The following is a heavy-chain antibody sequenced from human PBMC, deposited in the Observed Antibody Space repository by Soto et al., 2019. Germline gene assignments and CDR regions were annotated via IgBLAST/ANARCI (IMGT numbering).Heavy chain of an antibody. CDR3: ARTPLSSSGYDYAHDAFDI. D-gene: IGHD3-22*01. CDR2: IYYSGST. V-gene: IGHV4-31*03. CDR1: GGSISSGGYY. Sequence: SETLSLTCTVSGGSISSGGYYWSWIRQHPGKGLEWIGYIYYSGSTYYNPSLKSRVTTSVDTSKNQFSLKLSSVTAADTAVYYCARTPLSSSGYDYAHDAFDIWGQGTMVTVSS. J-gene: IGHJ3*02.